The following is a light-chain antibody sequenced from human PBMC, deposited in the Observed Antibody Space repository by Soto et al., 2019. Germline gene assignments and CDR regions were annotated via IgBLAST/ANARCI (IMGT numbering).Light chain of an antibody. CDR2: DVS. V-gene: IGLV2-18*02. J-gene: IGLJ1*01. CDR3: SSYTTSNTYV. Sequence: QSVLTQPPSVSGSPGQSVAISCTGTTSDVGSNNRVSWYQQPPGSAPKLIIYDVSNLPSGIPDRFSGSKSANTASLTISGLQTEDEADYYCSSYTTSNTYVFGTGTKVTVL. CDR1: TSDVGSNNR.